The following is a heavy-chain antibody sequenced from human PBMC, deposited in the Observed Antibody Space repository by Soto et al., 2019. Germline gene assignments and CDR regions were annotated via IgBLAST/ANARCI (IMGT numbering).Heavy chain of an antibody. J-gene: IGHJ6*02. CDR1: GFTFSTYW. CDR2: INGDGSST. V-gene: IGHV3-74*01. CDR3: ARGYCSGGSCSPGGMDV. Sequence: EVQLVESGGGLVQPGGSLRLSCAASGFTFSTYWMHWVRQAPGKGLVWVSRINGDGSSTSYADSVKGRFTISRDNAKNTLYLQMNSLRAEDTAVYYCARGYCSGGSCSPGGMDVWGQETTVTVSS. D-gene: IGHD2-15*01.